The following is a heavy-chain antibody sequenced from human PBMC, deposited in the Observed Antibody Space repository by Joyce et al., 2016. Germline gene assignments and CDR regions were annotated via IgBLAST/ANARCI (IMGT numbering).Heavy chain of an antibody. CDR2: IWYDESHQ. Sequence: QVRLVESGGGVVQPGRSLRLSCAASGFIFGDAAMQWVRQAPGKGLEWVAVIWYDESHQYYAESVKGRFTISRDNSKNTLSLQMNSLRVEDTAVYYCVRSVGGQLEANRFDPWGQGTLVTVSS. CDR1: GFIFGDAA. J-gene: IGHJ5*02. D-gene: IGHD6-13*01. V-gene: IGHV3-33*01. CDR3: VRSVGGQLEANRFDP.